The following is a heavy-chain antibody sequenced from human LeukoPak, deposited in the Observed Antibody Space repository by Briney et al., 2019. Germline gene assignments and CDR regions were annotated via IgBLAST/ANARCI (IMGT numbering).Heavy chain of an antibody. CDR1: GFTFSSYG. V-gene: IGHV3-30*18. J-gene: IGHJ1*01. Sequence: PGRSLRLSCAASGFTFSSYGMHWVRQAPGKGLEWVAVISYDGSNKYYADSVKGRFTISRDNSKNTLYLQMNSLRAEDTAVYYCAKDPEDYDILTGYYRSDAYFQHWGQGTLVTVSS. D-gene: IGHD3-9*01. CDR3: AKDPEDYDILTGYYRSDAYFQH. CDR2: ISYDGSNK.